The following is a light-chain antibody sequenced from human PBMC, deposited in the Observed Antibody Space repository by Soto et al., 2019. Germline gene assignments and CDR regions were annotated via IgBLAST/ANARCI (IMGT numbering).Light chain of an antibody. CDR1: QNILRT. V-gene: IGKV3D-15*01. Sequence: MTQTPVTLYVSPEEIATLSCKASQNILRTLAWYQQKPGQPPRLLIYGASTRVTGIPARFSGNGSGTEFTLTISSLQSEDFAVYYCHQYNNWPPWTFGQGTKVDI. CDR2: GAS. CDR3: HQYNNWPPWT. J-gene: IGKJ1*01.